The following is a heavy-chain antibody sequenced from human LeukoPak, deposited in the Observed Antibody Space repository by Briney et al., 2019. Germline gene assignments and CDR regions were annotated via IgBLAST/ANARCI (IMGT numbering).Heavy chain of an antibody. V-gene: IGHV1-69*06. CDR1: GGTFSSYA. CDR2: IIPIFGTA. D-gene: IGHD3-22*01. Sequence: SVKVSCKASGGTFSSYAISWVRQAPGQGLEWMGGIIPIFGTANYAQKFQGRVTITADKSTSTAYMELSSLRSDDTAVYYCAREKWLLTHFFDYWGQGTPVTVSS. J-gene: IGHJ4*02. CDR3: AREKWLLTHFFDY.